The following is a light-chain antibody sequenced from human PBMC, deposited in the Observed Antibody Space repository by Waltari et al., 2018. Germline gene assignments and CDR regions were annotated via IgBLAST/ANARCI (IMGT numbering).Light chain of an antibody. V-gene: IGLV3-27*01. Sequence: SYELTQPSSVSVSPGQTARITCPGDVLAKKYSRWFQQKPGQAPVLVIYNDSGRPSGLPERFSGSSSGTTVTLTISGAQVEDEADYYCYSAADNLVFGGGTKLTVL. CDR3: YSAADNLV. CDR2: NDS. J-gene: IGLJ2*01. CDR1: VLAKKY.